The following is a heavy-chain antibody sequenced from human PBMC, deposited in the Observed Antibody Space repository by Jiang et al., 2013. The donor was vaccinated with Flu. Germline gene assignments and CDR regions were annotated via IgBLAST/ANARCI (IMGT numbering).Heavy chain of an antibody. V-gene: IGHV4-39*01. J-gene: IGHJ4*02. CDR3: ARHAGTVAGTMDY. Sequence: GLVKPSETLSLTCTVSGGSISSSSYYWGWIRQPPGKGLEWIGSIYYSGSTYYNPSLKSRVTISVDTSKNQFSLKLSSVTAADTAVYYCARHAGTVAGTMDYWGQGTLVTVSS. D-gene: IGHD6-19*01. CDR1: GGSISSSSYY. CDR2: IYYSGST.